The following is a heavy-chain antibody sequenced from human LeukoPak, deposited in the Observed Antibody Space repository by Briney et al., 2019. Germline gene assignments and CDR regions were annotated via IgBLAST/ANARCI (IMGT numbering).Heavy chain of an antibody. Sequence: GGSLRLSCAASGFTFSSYSMNWVRQAPGKGLEWVSSISSSSSYIYYADSVKGRLTISRDNAKNSLYLQMNSLRAEDAAVYYCARVYDFWSGYHFDYWGQGTLVTVSS. D-gene: IGHD3-3*01. CDR2: ISSSSSYI. CDR1: GFTFSSYS. V-gene: IGHV3-21*01. CDR3: ARVYDFWSGYHFDY. J-gene: IGHJ4*02.